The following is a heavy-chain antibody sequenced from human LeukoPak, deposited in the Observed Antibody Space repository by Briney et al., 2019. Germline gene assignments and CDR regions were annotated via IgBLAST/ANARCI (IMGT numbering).Heavy chain of an antibody. Sequence: GGSLRLSCAASGFTFSSYGMHWVRQAPGKGLEWVAFIRYDGSNKYYADSVKGRFTISRDNSKNTLYLQMNSLRAEDTAVYYCAKDHPVAPDAFDIWGQGTMVTVSS. V-gene: IGHV3-30*02. J-gene: IGHJ3*02. CDR2: IRYDGSNK. CDR3: AKDHPVAPDAFDI. CDR1: GFTFSSYG. D-gene: IGHD2-21*01.